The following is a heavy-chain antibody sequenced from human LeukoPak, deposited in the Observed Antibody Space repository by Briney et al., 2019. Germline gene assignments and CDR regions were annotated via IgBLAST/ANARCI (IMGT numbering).Heavy chain of an antibody. CDR2: ISDDGKDK. Sequence: GGSLRLSCAASGFPFSRHPMHWVRQTPGKGLEWVAGISDDGKDKYYTDSVRGRFTIARDNAKNTLSLQMNSLRIEDTALYYCARQGSALSYYYNYMDVWGKGTTVTVS. J-gene: IGHJ6*03. CDR3: ARQGSALSYYYNYMDV. CDR1: GFPFSRHP. D-gene: IGHD6-25*01. V-gene: IGHV3-30*10.